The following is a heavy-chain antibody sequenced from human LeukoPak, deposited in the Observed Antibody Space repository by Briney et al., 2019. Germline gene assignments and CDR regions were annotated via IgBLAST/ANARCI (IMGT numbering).Heavy chain of an antibody. CDR3: ARVMYGGKEGTFDY. J-gene: IGHJ4*02. V-gene: IGHV5-51*01. CDR2: INPADSDT. Sequence: GESLKISCKGSGYSFTNYWIGWVRQMPGKGLEWMGIINPADSDTRKSPAFHGQVTISADKSISTAYLRWSSLKAADSAMYYCARVMYGGKEGTFDYWGQGTLATVSS. CDR1: GYSFTNYW. D-gene: IGHD4-23*01.